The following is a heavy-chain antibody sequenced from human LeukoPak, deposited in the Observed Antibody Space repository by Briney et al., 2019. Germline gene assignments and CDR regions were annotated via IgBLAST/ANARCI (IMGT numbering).Heavy chain of an antibody. J-gene: IGHJ3*02. D-gene: IGHD3-3*01. CDR1: GVTFSSYW. Sequence: GGSLRLSCAASGVTFSSYWMHWVRQAPGKGLVWVSRINSDGSSTSYADSVKGRFTISRDNAKNTLYLQMNSLRAEDTAVYYCARENYDFWSGYSYAFDIWGQGTMVTVSS. CDR2: INSDGSST. CDR3: ARENYDFWSGYSYAFDI. V-gene: IGHV3-74*01.